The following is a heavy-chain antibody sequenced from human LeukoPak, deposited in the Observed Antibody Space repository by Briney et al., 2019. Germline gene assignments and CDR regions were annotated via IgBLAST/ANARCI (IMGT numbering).Heavy chain of an antibody. CDR1: GFTFSSYS. CDR2: ISSSSSYI. J-gene: IGHJ4*02. CDR3: SKMGSGSYYPGIIDS. Sequence: PGGSLRLSCAASGFTFSSYSMNWVRQAPGKGLEWVSSISSSSSYIYYADSVKGRFSISRDNSKKTLYLQMDSLRAEDTAVYYCSKMGSGSYYPGIIDSWGQGTLVTVSS. D-gene: IGHD3-10*01. V-gene: IGHV3-21*04.